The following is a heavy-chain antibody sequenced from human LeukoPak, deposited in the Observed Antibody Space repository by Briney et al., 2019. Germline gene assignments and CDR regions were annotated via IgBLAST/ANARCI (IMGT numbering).Heavy chain of an antibody. V-gene: IGHV1-3*01. CDR3: ARGRLGYCSGGSCFYFDY. J-gene: IGHJ4*02. CDR1: GYNFSSHA. D-gene: IGHD2-15*01. Sequence: ASVKVSCKASGYNFSSHAMQWVRQAPGQRLEWMGWINAGNGNTKYSQKFQGRVTVTRDTSASTAYMELSSLRSEDTAVYYCARGRLGYCSGGSCFYFDYRGQGTLVTVSS. CDR2: INAGNGNT.